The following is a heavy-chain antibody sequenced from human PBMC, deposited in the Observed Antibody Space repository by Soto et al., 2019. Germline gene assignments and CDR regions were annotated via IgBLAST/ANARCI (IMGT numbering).Heavy chain of an antibody. D-gene: IGHD5-18*01. V-gene: IGHV3-48*02. CDR2: ISSSSTTI. CDR3: ASDGYNYGYVIPDF. CDR1: GSTFSSYS. J-gene: IGHJ4*02. Sequence: EVQLVESGGGLVQPGGCLRLSCAASGSTFSSYSMNWVRQAPGKGLEWISYISSSSTTIYYADSVKGRFTISRDDAKNSLYLQMNSLRDEDTAVYYCASDGYNYGYVIPDFWGPGTLVTVSS.